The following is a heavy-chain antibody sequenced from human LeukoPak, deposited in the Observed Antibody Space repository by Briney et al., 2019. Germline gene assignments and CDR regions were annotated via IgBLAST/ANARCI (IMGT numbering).Heavy chain of an antibody. CDR1: GFTFSSYA. CDR2: ISGSGDAT. D-gene: IGHD3-9*01. V-gene: IGHV3-23*01. J-gene: IGHJ5*02. CDR3: AKTGAYYDISPSPRFDP. Sequence: GSLRLSCAASGFTFSSYAMSWVRQAPEKGLEWVSTISGSGDATYYADSVKGRFTIPRDNSKNTLYLQMNSLRSEDTAVYYCAKTGAYYDISPSPRFDPWGQGTLVTVSS.